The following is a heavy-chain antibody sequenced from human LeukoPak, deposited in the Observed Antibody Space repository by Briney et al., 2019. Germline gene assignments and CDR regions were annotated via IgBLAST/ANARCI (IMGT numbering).Heavy chain of an antibody. D-gene: IGHD6-6*01. V-gene: IGHV3-7*01. CDR2: IKQDGSEK. CDR3: ARDSSSSTNYYYYMDV. J-gene: IGHJ6*03. CDR1: GFTFSSYG. Sequence: GSLRLSCAASGFTFSSYGMSWVRQAPGKGLEWVANIKQDGSEKYYVDSVKGRFTISRDNAKNSLYLQMNSLRAEDTAVYYCARDSSSSTNYYYYMDVWGKGTTVTVSS.